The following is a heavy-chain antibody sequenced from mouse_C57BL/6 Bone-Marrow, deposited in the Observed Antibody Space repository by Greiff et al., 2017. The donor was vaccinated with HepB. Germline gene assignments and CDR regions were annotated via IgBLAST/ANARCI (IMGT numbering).Heavy chain of an antibody. CDR2: IDPETGGT. CDR1: GYTFTDYN. CDR3: TRRAFYYYGGYY. J-gene: IGHJ4*01. Sequence: QVQLQQSGPELVKPGASVKIPCKASGYTFTDYNMDWVKQTPVHGLEWIGAIDPETGGTAYNQKFKGKAILTADKSSSTAYMELRSLTSEDSAVYYCTRRAFYYYGGYYWGQGTSVTVSS. D-gene: IGHD1-1*02. V-gene: IGHV1-15*01.